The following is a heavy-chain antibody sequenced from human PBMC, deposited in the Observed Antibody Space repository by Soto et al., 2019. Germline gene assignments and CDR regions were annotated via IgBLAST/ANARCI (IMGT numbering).Heavy chain of an antibody. J-gene: IGHJ6*02. CDR2: ISYDSDTI. CDR3: ARLYYDYV. Sequence: LSCSGSGFTFVTYIMNWVRQAAGKGLEWIAYISYDSDTIQYADSVKGRFTISRDNAKNSLYLQMNSLRDEDTAVYYCARLYYDYVWGQGTTVTVSS. D-gene: IGHD3-3*01. V-gene: IGHV3-48*02. CDR1: GFTFVTYI.